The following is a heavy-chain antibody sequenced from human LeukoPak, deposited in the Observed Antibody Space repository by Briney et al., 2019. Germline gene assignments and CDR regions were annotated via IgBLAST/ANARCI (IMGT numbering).Heavy chain of an antibody. D-gene: IGHD1-7*01. CDR3: ARDHNWNYVADYYYHMDV. V-gene: IGHV6-1*01. Sequence: LSQTLSLTCAISGDSVSSNSAAWNWIRQSPSRGLEWLGRTYYRSKWYNDYAVSVKSRITINPDTSKNQFSLQLNSVTPEDTAVYYCARDHNWNYVADYYYHMDVWGKGTTVTVSS. CDR2: TYYRSKWYN. CDR1: GDSVSSNSAA. J-gene: IGHJ6*03.